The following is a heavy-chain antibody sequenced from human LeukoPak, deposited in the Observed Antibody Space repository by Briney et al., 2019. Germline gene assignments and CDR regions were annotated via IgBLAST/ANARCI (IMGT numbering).Heavy chain of an antibody. CDR3: ARVTWSSSSCFEY. D-gene: IGHD6-13*01. V-gene: IGHV3-21*01. CDR2: ISSSSSYI. CDR1: GFTFSSYS. Sequence: PGGSLRLSCAASGFTFSSYSMNWVRQAPGKGLEWVSSISSSSSYIYHADSVKGRLTISRDNAKNSLYLQMNSLRAEDTAVYYCARVTWSSSSCFEYWGQGTLVTVSS. J-gene: IGHJ4*02.